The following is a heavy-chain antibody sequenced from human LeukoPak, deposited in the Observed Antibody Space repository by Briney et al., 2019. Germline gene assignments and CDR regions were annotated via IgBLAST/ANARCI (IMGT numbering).Heavy chain of an antibody. J-gene: IGHJ4*02. D-gene: IGHD5-18*01. V-gene: IGHV3-30*03. Sequence: QTGGSLRLSCAASGFTFSSYSMNWVRQAPGEGLEWVSVISYDGNNKYYSDSVKGRFTISRDNSKNMVYLQMNSLRAEDTAVYYCARVGRGYTYKVFYFDYWGQGTLVTVSS. CDR3: ARVGRGYTYKVFYFDY. CDR1: GFTFSSYS. CDR2: ISYDGNNK.